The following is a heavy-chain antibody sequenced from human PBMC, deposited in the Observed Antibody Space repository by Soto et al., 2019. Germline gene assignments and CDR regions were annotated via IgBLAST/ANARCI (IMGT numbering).Heavy chain of an antibody. CDR2: FDPEDGET. CDR3: ATDLARGWNYLFDP. J-gene: IGHJ5*02. V-gene: IGHV1-24*01. Sequence: ASVKVSCKVSGYTLTELSMHWVRQAPGKGLEWMGGFDPEDGETIYAQKFQGRVTMTEDTSTDTAYMELSSLRSEDTAVYYCATDLARGWNYLFDPWGQGTLVTVSS. CDR1: GYTLTELS. D-gene: IGHD1-7*01.